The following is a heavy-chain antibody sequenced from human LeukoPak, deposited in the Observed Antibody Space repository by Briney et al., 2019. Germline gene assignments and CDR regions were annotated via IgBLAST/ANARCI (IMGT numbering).Heavy chain of an antibody. CDR3: ARDPSFSSGWFDY. CDR2: IYTSGST. CDR1: GGSISNYY. D-gene: IGHD6-19*01. V-gene: IGHV4-4*07. J-gene: IGHJ4*02. Sequence: SSETLSLTCTVSGGSISNYYWSWIRQPAGKGLEWIGRIYTSGSTNYNPSLKSRVTMSVDTSKNQFSLQLSSVTAADTAVYYCARDPSFSSGWFDYWGQGTLVTVSS.